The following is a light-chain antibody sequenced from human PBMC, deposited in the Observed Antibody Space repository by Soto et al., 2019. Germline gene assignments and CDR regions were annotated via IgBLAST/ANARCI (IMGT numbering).Light chain of an antibody. CDR3: CSYAGSSTLV. V-gene: IGLV2-23*01. CDR2: EGS. J-gene: IGLJ1*01. Sequence: QSALTQPASVSGSPGQSITISCTGTSSDGGSYNLVSWYQQHPGKAPKLMIYEGSKRPSGVSNRFSGSKSGNTASLTISGRQSEDEAYYYCCSYAGSSTLVFGTGTKVTAL. CDR1: SSDGGSYNL.